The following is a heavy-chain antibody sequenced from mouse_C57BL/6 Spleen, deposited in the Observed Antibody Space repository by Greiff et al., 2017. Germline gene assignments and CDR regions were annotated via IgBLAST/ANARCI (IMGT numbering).Heavy chain of an antibody. CDR3: ARMGRVVATEGVYAMDY. Sequence: VQVVESDAELVKPGASVKISCKVSGYTFTDHTIHWMKQRPEQGLEWIGYIYPRDGSTKYNEKFKGKATLTADKSSSTAYMQLNSLTSEDSAVYFCARMGRVVATEGVYAMDYWGQGTSVTVSS. CDR1: GYTFTDHT. CDR2: IYPRDGST. J-gene: IGHJ4*01. V-gene: IGHV1-78*01. D-gene: IGHD1-1*01.